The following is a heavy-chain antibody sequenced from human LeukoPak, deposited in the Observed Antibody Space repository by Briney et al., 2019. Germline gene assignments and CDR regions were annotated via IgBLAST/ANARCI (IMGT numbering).Heavy chain of an antibody. CDR1: GGSISSYY. J-gene: IGHJ4*02. CDR3: ARDARLHYYFDY. D-gene: IGHD6-25*01. Sequence: KPSETLSLTCTVCGGSISSYYWSWIRQPAGKGLKWIGRFYTSGSTHYNPSLKSRVTMSIDTSKNQFSLKLSSVTAADTAVYYCARDARLHYYFDYWGQGTLVTVSS. V-gene: IGHV4-4*07. CDR2: FYTSGST.